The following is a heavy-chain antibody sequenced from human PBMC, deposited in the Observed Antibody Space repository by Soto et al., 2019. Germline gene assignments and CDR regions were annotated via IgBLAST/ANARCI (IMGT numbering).Heavy chain of an antibody. Sequence: GGSLRLSCAASGFTVSSNYMSWVRQAPGKGLEWVSVIYSGGSTYYADSVKGRFTISRDNSKNTLYLQMNSLRAEDTAVYYCARSTVTTVGGYYGMDVWGQGTTVTVS. CDR3: ARSTVTTVGGYYGMDV. CDR1: GFTVSSNY. D-gene: IGHD4-17*01. V-gene: IGHV3-66*01. J-gene: IGHJ6*02. CDR2: IYSGGST.